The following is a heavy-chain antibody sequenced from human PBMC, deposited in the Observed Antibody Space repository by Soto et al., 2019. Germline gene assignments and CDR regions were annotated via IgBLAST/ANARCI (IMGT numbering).Heavy chain of an antibody. CDR3: ARGDSTDCSNGVCSFFYNHDMDV. D-gene: IGHD2-8*01. J-gene: IGHJ6*02. V-gene: IGHV1-2*04. CDR1: GYSFTDYH. CDR2: INPKSGGR. Sequence: QVQLVQSGAEVKKPGASVKVSCKASGYSFTDYHIHWVRQAPGQGLEWLGRINPKSGGRSTAQKFQGWVTITTDTSISTASMELTRLTSDVTAIYYCARGDSTDCSNGVCSFFYNHDMDVWGQGTTVTVSS.